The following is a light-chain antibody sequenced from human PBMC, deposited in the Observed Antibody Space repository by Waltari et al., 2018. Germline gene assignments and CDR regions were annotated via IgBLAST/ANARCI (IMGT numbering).Light chain of an antibody. CDR1: IRNNY. J-gene: IGLJ2*01. Sequence: QSVLTQPPSVSAAPGQMVSLSCPGDIRNNYVSWYPQVPGTAPKLVIHDNNKRPSGTPDRFSASKSATSATLVITGLQTGDEADYFCGSWINSLSTVVFGGRTKLTVL. CDR3: GSWINSLSTVV. V-gene: IGLV1-51*01. CDR2: DNN.